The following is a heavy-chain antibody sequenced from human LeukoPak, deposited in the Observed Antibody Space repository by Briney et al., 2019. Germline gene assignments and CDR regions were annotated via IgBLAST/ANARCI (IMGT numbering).Heavy chain of an antibody. CDR1: GFTFDDYG. Sequence: GGSLRLSCAASGFTFDDYGMSWVREAPGKGLEWVSGINWNGGSTGYADSVKGRFTISRDNAKNSLYLQMHSLRAEDTALYYCAVLPAQFFGIWGQGTMVTVSS. J-gene: IGHJ3*02. CDR3: AVLPAQFFGI. D-gene: IGHD3-10*01. CDR2: INWNGGST. V-gene: IGHV3-20*04.